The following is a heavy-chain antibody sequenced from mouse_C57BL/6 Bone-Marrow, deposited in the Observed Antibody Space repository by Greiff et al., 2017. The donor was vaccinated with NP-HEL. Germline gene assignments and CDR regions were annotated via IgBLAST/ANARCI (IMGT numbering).Heavy chain of an antibody. J-gene: IGHJ4*01. Sequence: QVQLQQSGAELVKPGASVKMSCKASGYTFTSYWITWVKQRPGQGLEWIGDIYPGSGSTNYNEKFKSKATLTVDTSSSTAYMQLSSLTSEDSAVYYCAIGDSNLYAMDYWGQGTSVTVSS. CDR3: AIGDSNLYAMDY. CDR2: IYPGSGST. D-gene: IGHD2-5*01. V-gene: IGHV1-55*01. CDR1: GYTFTSYW.